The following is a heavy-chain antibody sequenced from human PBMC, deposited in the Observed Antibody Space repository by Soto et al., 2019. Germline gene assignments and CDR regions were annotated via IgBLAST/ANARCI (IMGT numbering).Heavy chain of an antibody. V-gene: IGHV3-30*04. CDR2: ISYDGSNK. Sequence: GGSLRLSCAASGFTFSSYAMHWVRQAPGKGLEWVAVISYDGSNKYYADSVKGRFTISRDNSKNTLYLQMNSLRAEDTAVYYCARASYMTTVGGGWFDPWGQGTLVTVSS. J-gene: IGHJ5*02. CDR1: GFTFSSYA. CDR3: ARASYMTTVGGGWFDP. D-gene: IGHD4-4*01.